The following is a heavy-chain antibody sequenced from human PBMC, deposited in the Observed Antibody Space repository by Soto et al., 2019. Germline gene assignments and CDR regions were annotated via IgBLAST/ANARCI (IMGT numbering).Heavy chain of an antibody. CDR2: INPNSGGT. D-gene: IGHD3-22*01. CDR3: ARAHYEPSYYLDC. Sequence: XSLKGSCKASVYTFTCYYMDWVRQAPEQGLEWMGWINPNSGGTNYAQKFQGWVTMTRDTSISTAYMELSRLRSDDTAVYYCARAHYEPSYYLDCWGKGTLVTVS. V-gene: IGHV1-2*04. CDR1: VYTFTCYY. J-gene: IGHJ4*02.